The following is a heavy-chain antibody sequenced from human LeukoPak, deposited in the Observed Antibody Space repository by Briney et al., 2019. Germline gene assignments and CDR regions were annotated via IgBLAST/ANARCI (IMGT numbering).Heavy chain of an antibody. CDR3: ARVEFGYYYGSGSYMGYYYYYMDV. Sequence: GGSLRLSCAASGFTFSSYSMNWVRQAPGKGLEWVSSISSSSSYIYYADSVKGRLTISRDNAKNSLYLQMNSLRAEDTAVYYCARVEFGYYYGSGSYMGYYYYYMDVWGKGTTVTVSS. D-gene: IGHD3-10*01. J-gene: IGHJ6*03. CDR1: GFTFSSYS. CDR2: ISSSSSYI. V-gene: IGHV3-21*01.